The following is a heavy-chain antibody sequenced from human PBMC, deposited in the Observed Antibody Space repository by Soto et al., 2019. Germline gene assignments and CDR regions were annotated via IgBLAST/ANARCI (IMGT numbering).Heavy chain of an antibody. CDR3: ARSYSSSGYYYYGKDV. CDR2: IYYTGTA. J-gene: IGHJ6*02. CDR1: GGSISTYY. D-gene: IGHD6-6*01. Sequence: SETLSLTCTVSGGSISTYYWSWIRQPPGKGLEWIAYIYYTGTANYNSSLKSRVTISLDTPKNQFSLNLKSVTAADTAVYYCARSYSSSGYYYYGKDVWGQGATVTVSS. V-gene: IGHV4-59*01.